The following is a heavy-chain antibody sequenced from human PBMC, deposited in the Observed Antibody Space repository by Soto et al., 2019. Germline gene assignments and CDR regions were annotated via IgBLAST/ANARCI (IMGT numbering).Heavy chain of an antibody. Sequence: SETLSLTCTVSGGSISSYYWSWIRQPPGKGLEWIGYIYYSGSTNYNPSLKSRVTISVDTSKNQFSLKLSSVTAADTAVYYCARDGQYYDFWSGLYYYYMDVWGKGTTVTVSS. CDR3: ARDGQYYDFWSGLYYYYMDV. CDR1: GGSISSYY. D-gene: IGHD3-3*01. J-gene: IGHJ6*03. CDR2: IYYSGST. V-gene: IGHV4-59*01.